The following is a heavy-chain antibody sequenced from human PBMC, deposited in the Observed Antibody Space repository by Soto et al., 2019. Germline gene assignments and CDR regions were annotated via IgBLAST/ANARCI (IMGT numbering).Heavy chain of an antibody. D-gene: IGHD2-2*01. J-gene: IGHJ5*02. V-gene: IGHV3-9*01. CDR3: AKEAVVPAASENWFDP. CDR2: ISWNSGSI. CDR1: GFTFDDYA. Sequence: GGSLRLSCAASGFTFDDYAMHWVRQAPGKCLEWVSGISWNSGSIGYADSVKGRFTISRDNAKNSLYLQMNSLRAEDTALYYCAKEAVVPAASENWFDPWGQGTLVTVSS.